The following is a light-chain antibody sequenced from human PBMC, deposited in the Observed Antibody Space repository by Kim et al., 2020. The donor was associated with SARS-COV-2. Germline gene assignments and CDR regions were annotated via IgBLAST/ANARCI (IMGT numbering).Light chain of an antibody. CDR3: QQRSNWPPT. CDR1: QSVSSY. Sequence: LSPGERATLSCRASQSVSSYLAWYQQKPGQAPRLLIYDASNRATGIPAKFSGSGSGTDFTLTISSLEPEDFAVYYCQQRSNWPPTFGGGTKVDIK. CDR2: DAS. V-gene: IGKV3-11*01. J-gene: IGKJ4*01.